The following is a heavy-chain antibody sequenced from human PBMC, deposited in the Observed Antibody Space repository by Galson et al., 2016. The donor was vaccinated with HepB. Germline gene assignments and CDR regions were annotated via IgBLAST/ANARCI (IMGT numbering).Heavy chain of an antibody. CDR2: IRARAYGGTA. J-gene: IGHJ4*02. Sequence: SLRLSCAGSGLTFGDYAMSWFRQAPGKGLEWVSFIRARAYGGTAEYAASVEGRFTISREDRQSIAYLQMTSLTTQDTGVYYCARVSYCGSGSLFRPDDDWGQGTRVTVSS. CDR1: GLTFGDYA. V-gene: IGHV3-49*03. D-gene: IGHD3-10*01. CDR3: ARVSYCGSGSLFRPDDD.